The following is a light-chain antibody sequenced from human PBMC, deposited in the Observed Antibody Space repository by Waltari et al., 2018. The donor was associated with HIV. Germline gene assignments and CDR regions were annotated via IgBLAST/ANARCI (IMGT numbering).Light chain of an antibody. J-gene: IGLJ1*01. CDR1: SRDVGGSNF. CDR2: EVS. Sequence: QSALTQPASVSGSPGQSITISCTGTSRDVGGSNFVSWYQQHPGKVPKLIIYEVSKRPSGVSNRFSASKSGNTTSLTISGLQAEDEADYYCNSYRSDSTYVFGTGTKVTVL. V-gene: IGLV2-14*03. CDR3: NSYRSDSTYV.